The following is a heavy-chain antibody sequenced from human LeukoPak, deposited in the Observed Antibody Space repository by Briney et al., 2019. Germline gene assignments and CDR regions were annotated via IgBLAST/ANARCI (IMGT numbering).Heavy chain of an antibody. D-gene: IGHD3-16*01. CDR3: AKNQLPEGGGFYFDY. CDR1: GFTFSSYG. V-gene: IGHV3-30*18. Sequence: GGSLRLSCAASGFTFSSYGMHWVRQAPGKGLEWVAVISYDGSNKYYADSVKGRFTISRDNSKNTLYLQMNSLRAEDTALYYCAKNQLPEGGGFYFDYWGQGTLVTVSS. J-gene: IGHJ4*02. CDR2: ISYDGSNK.